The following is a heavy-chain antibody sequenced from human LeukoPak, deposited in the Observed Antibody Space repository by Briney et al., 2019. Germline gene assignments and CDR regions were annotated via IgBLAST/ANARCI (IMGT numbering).Heavy chain of an antibody. Sequence: SETLSLTCTVSGGSISSYYWSWIRQPRGKGLEWIGYIYYSGSTNYNPSLKSRVTISVDTSRNQFSLKLSSVTAADTAVYYCARGGTVRNGMDVWGQGTTVTVSS. CDR1: GGSISSYY. J-gene: IGHJ6*02. CDR3: ARGGTVRNGMDV. CDR2: IYYSGST. V-gene: IGHV4-59*01. D-gene: IGHD1-26*01.